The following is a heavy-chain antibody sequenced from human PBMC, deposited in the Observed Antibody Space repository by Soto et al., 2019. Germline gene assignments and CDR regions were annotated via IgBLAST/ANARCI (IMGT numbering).Heavy chain of an antibody. D-gene: IGHD3-10*01. CDR2: IYYSGST. CDR3: TRNYYGSGIYHVYYYGMDV. CDR1: GGSISSYY. J-gene: IGHJ6*02. Sequence: SETLSLTCTVSGGSISSYYWSWIRQPPGKGLEWIGYIYYSGSTNYNPSLKSRVTISVDTSKNQFSLKLTSVTAADTVVYYCTRNYYGSGIYHVYYYGMDVWGQGTTVTVS. V-gene: IGHV4-59*08.